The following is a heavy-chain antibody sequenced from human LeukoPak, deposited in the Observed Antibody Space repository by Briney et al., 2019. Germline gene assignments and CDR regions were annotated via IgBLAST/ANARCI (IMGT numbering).Heavy chain of an antibody. Sequence: PSETLSLTCTVSGGSISSYYWTWIRQPPGTGLEWIGYIYYSGSTNYNPSLKSRVTISVDTSKNQFSLKLSSVTAADTAVYYCARDSYSSGSYYFDYWGQGTLVTVSS. D-gene: IGHD6-19*01. CDR3: ARDSYSSGSYYFDY. V-gene: IGHV4-59*01. CDR1: GGSISSYY. CDR2: IYYSGST. J-gene: IGHJ4*02.